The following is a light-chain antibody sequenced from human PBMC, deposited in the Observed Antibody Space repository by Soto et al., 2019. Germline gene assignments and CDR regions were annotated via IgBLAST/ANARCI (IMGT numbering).Light chain of an antibody. CDR3: SSYTSYTTLWV. CDR1: DSDIGNYNY. Sequence: QSALTQPASVSGSPGQSITISCTGTDSDIGNYNYVSWYQQLPGKAPKLMIYGVTNRPSGVSDRFSGSKSGNAASLTISGLQAEDEADYYCSSYTSYTTLWVFGGGTKLTVL. CDR2: GVT. J-gene: IGLJ3*02. V-gene: IGLV2-14*01.